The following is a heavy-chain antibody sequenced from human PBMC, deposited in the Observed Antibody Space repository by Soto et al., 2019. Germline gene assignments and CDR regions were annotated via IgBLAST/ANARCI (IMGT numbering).Heavy chain of an antibody. CDR3: ARRRQLGYYYGMDV. J-gene: IGHJ6*04. D-gene: IGHD6-6*01. Sequence: QVQLVQSGAEVKKPGASVKVSCKASGYTFTSYAMHWVRQAPGQRLEWMGWINAGNGNTKYSQKFQGRVTITRDTSASTAYMELSSLRSEDTAVYYCARRRQLGYYYGMDVWGKGTTVTVSS. V-gene: IGHV1-3*01. CDR2: INAGNGNT. CDR1: GYTFTSYA.